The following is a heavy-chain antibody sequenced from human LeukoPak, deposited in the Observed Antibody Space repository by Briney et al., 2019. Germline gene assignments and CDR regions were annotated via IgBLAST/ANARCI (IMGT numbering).Heavy chain of an antibody. CDR1: GGTFSSYA. V-gene: IGHV1-69*05. CDR2: IIPIFGTA. D-gene: IGHD5-18*01. J-gene: IGHJ4*02. CDR3: ARTWADSYGEYFDY. Sequence: GASVKVSCKASGGTFSSYAISWVRQAPGQGLEWMGGIIPIFGTANYAQKFQGGVTITTDESTSTAYMELSSLRSEDTAVYYCARTWADSYGEYFDYWGQGTLVTVSS.